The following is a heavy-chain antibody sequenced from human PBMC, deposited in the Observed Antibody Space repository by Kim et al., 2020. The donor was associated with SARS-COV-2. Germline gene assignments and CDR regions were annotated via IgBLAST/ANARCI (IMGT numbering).Heavy chain of an antibody. J-gene: IGHJ3*02. CDR2: IIPTEGST. V-gene: IGHV1-46*01. CDR1: GYTFTRYN. D-gene: IGHD3-10*01. CDR3: ATGQGVRAFDM. Sequence: ASVKVSCKASGYTFTRYNIHWVRQAPGQGLEWMGRIIPTEGSTTYAPSVQGRVTVTRDTPTSTVYMELSSLRSEDTAVYYCATGQGVRAFDMWGQGTLVT.